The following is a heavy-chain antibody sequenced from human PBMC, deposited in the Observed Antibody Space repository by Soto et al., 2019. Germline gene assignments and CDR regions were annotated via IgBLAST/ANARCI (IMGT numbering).Heavy chain of an antibody. D-gene: IGHD2-15*01. CDR3: AGRTSDYCSVFSDDFDI. J-gene: IGHJ3*02. V-gene: IGHV3-30-3*01. CDR2: ISYGGSSK. Sequence: QVQLVESGGGVVQPGRSLRLSCAASGFTFSSYAMHWVRQAPGKGPEWVAVISYGGSSKTYADSVKGHFTISRDNSQSSLFRQMNNLMSEDTAVWYCAGRTSDYCSVFSDDFDIWGQATMVTVSS. CDR1: GFTFSSYA.